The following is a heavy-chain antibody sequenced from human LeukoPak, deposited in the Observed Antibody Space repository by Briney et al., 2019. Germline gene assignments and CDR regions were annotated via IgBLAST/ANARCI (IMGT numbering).Heavy chain of an antibody. D-gene: IGHD5-24*01. J-gene: IGHJ4*02. CDR3: AKDLRGDGYNWGIFDY. CDR1: GFTFDDYA. Sequence: GGSLRLSCAASGFTFDDYAMHWIRQAPGKGLEWVSVISADGGSTFYADSVKGRFTFSRDNNKNSLYLQMNSLRTEDTALYYCAKDLRGDGYNWGIFDYWGQRTLVTVSS. CDR2: ISADGGST. V-gene: IGHV3-43*02.